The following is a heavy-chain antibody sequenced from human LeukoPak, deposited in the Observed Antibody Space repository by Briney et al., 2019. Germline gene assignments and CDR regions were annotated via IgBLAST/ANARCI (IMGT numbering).Heavy chain of an antibody. CDR2: IGSRGSYT. CDR1: EFTFSDYH. J-gene: IGHJ4*02. V-gene: IGHV3-11*05. CDR3: ARGLRGNSYFDC. D-gene: IGHD4-23*01. Sequence: GGSLRLSCAASEFTFSDYHMSWIRQAPREGLEWVSSIGSRGSYTNYADSVKGRFTISRDNAKNSLYLQMNGLTAEDTAVYYCARGLRGNSYFDCWGQGTLVTVSS.